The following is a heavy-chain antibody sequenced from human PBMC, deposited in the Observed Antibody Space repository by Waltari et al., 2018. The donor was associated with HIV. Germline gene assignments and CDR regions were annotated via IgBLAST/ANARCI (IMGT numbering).Heavy chain of an antibody. Sequence: QVQLQESGPGRVEPSGTLSLTCAVSGGSISSGDWWSWVRQPPGKGREWIGESHHTGRTNYNPSLKSRVTISVDKSKNQIALKLSSVTAADTAVYYCARLGLLNPFDYWGQGTLVTVSS. J-gene: IGHJ4*02. CDR2: SHHTGRT. V-gene: IGHV4-4*02. CDR3: ARLGLLNPFDY. CDR1: GGSISSGDW. D-gene: IGHD3-3*01.